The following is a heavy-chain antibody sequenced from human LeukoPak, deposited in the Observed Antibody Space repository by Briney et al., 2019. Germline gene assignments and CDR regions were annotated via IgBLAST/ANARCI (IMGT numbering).Heavy chain of an antibody. J-gene: IGHJ3*02. V-gene: IGHV3-7*01. D-gene: IGHD6-13*01. CDR2: IKQDGSEK. CDR1: GFTFSTYW. CDR3: ARDTPIPAPGTLTDAFDI. Sequence: PGGSLRPSCAASGFTFSTYWMSWVRQAPGKGLEWVANIKQDGSEKYYVDSVKGRFTISRDNAKNSLYLQMNSLRAEDTAVYYCARDTPIPAPGTLTDAFDIWGQGTMVTVSS.